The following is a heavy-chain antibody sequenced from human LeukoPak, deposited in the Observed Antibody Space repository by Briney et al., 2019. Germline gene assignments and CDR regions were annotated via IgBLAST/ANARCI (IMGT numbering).Heavy chain of an antibody. CDR2: ISSSSSYI. CDR3: ARVMGSSLVGWAFDI. CDR1: GFTFSSYS. J-gene: IGHJ3*02. Sequence: GGSLRLSCAASGFTFSSYSMNWVRQAPGKGLEWVSSISSSSSYIYYADLVKGRFTISRDNAKNSLYLQMNSLRAEDTAVYYCARVMGSSLVGWAFDIWGQGTMVTVSS. D-gene: IGHD6-13*01. V-gene: IGHV3-21*01.